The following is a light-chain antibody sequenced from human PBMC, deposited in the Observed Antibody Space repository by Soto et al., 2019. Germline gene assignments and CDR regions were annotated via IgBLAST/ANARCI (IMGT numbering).Light chain of an antibody. V-gene: IGLV2-11*01. CDR3: CSYAGSYTFSYV. J-gene: IGLJ1*01. Sequence: QSALTPPRSVSGSPGQSVTISCTGTSSDVGGYNYVSWYQQHPGKAPKLMIYDVSKRPSGVPDRFSGSKSGNTASLTISGLQAEDEADYYCCSYAGSYTFSYVFGTGTKLTVL. CDR2: DVS. CDR1: SSDVGGYNY.